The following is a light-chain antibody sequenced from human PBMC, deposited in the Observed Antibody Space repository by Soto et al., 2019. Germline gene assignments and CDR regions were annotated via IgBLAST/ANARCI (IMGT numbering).Light chain of an antibody. CDR2: DVT. CDR3: SSYTTSNTRQIV. CDR1: SSDVGGYNY. V-gene: IGLV2-14*03. J-gene: IGLJ1*01. Sequence: QSALTQPASGSGSPGQPITISCTGTSSDVGGYNYVSWYQHHPGKAPKLIIYDVTNRPSGVSNPFSGSKSGNTASLTISGLQPEDEADYYCSSYTTSNTRQIVFGTGTKVTVL.